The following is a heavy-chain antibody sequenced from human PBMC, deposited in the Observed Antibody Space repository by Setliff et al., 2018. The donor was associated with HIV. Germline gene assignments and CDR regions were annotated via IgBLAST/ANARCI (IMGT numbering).Heavy chain of an antibody. D-gene: IGHD1-1*01. CDR1: GGSISSGSYF. J-gene: IGHJ4*02. CDR2: IYTSGST. V-gene: IGHV4-61*02. Sequence: PSETLSLTCTVSGGSISSGSYFWTWIRQPAGKGLEWIGRIYTSGSTNYNPSLKSRVTMSVDTSKNQFSLKLSSVTAADTAVYYCAQLGMVDDFDYWGQGTLVTVSS. CDR3: AQLGMVDDFDY.